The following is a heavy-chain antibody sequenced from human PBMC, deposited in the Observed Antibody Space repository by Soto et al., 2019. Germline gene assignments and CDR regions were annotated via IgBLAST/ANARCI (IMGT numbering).Heavy chain of an antibody. D-gene: IGHD1-26*01. CDR3: ARDCGDSGSYYYGMDV. CDR2: ISSSGSTI. CDR1: GFTFSDYY. V-gene: IGHV3-11*01. Sequence: GGSLRLSCAASGFTFSDYYMSWIRQAPGKGLEWVSYISSSGSTIYYADSVKGRFTISRDNAKNSLYLQMNSLRAEDTAVYYCARDCGDSGSYYYGMDVWGQGTTVTVSS. J-gene: IGHJ6*02.